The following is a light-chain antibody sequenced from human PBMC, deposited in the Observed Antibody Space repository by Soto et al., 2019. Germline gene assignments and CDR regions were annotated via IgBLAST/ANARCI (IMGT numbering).Light chain of an antibody. CDR1: SSNLGAGYD. J-gene: IGLJ2*01. V-gene: IGLV1-40*01. CDR2: RNT. CDR3: HSYDSSLSGVV. Sequence: QSVLTQPPSVSGAPGQGVTISCTGSSSNLGAGYDVHWYRQLPGTPPRLLIYRNTNRPSGVPDRFFGSKSGTSASLAITGLQAEDEADYYCHSYDSSLSGVVFGGGTQLTVL.